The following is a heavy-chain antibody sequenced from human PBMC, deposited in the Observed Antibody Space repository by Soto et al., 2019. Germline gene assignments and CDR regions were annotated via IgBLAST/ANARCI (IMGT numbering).Heavy chain of an antibody. CDR1: GYSLSELS. CDR2: FDPEDSER. V-gene: IGHV1-24*01. Sequence: ATVKVSCKVSGYSLSELSMHWVRQAPGKGLEWMGGFDPEDSERIYAQKFQGRVTITADETTSTAYMGLRSLRSDDTAEYYCARDGDYLGGDGFDPWGQGTLVTVSS. CDR3: ARDGDYLGGDGFDP. J-gene: IGHJ5*02. D-gene: IGHD4-17*01.